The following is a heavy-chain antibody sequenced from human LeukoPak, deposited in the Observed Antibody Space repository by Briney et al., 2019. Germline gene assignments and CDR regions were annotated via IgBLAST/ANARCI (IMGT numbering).Heavy chain of an antibody. CDR2: ISSSSTYI. Sequence: PGGSLRLSCAVSELTSRDYFVNWVRQAPGKGLEWVSSISSSSTYIYYAESVKGRFTISRDNAKNSLYLQMNSLRAEDTAMYYCARDNYGDYALWGQGTLVTVSS. CDR3: ARDNYGDYAL. CDR1: ELTSRDYF. J-gene: IGHJ4*02. V-gene: IGHV3-21*01. D-gene: IGHD4-17*01.